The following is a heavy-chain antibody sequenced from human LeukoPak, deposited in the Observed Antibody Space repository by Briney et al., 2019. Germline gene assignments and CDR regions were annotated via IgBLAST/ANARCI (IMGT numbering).Heavy chain of an antibody. Sequence: SVKVSCKASGYTFTGYYMHWVRQAPGQGLEWMGWINPNSGGTNYAQKFQGRVTMTRDTSISTAYMELSRLRSDDTAVYYCASTVGYSSGWYSSGAFDIWGQGTMVTVSS. V-gene: IGHV1-2*02. J-gene: IGHJ3*02. CDR3: ASTVGYSSGWYSSGAFDI. CDR2: INPNSGGT. CDR1: GYTFTGYY. D-gene: IGHD6-19*01.